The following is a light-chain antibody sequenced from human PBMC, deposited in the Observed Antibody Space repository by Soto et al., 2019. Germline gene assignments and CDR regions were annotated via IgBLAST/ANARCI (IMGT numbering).Light chain of an antibody. CDR1: QSVSSD. CDR2: YTS. J-gene: IGKJ4*01. CDR3: HQYGISP. V-gene: IGKV3-15*01. Sequence: EIVMTQSPATLSVSPGESATLSCRASQSVSSDLAWYQQKPGQAPRLLIYYTSTRATGFPARFSGGGSGTEFTLTISRLEPEDFAVYYCHQYGISPFGGGTKVDIK.